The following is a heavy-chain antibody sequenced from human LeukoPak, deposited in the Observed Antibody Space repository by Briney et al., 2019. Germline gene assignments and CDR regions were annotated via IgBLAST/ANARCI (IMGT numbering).Heavy chain of an antibody. J-gene: IGHJ4*02. CDR2: ISLDGNNE. CDR1: GFTFRNYY. V-gene: IGHV3-30-3*01. Sequence: GGSLRLSCAASGFTFRNYYMHWVRQAPGKGLEWVAVISLDGNNEYYADSVKGRSSLSRDNSVNTLYLQLNSLRTEDTAMYYCASNVHGYSYAFFDYWGQGTLVTVST. CDR3: ASNVHGYSYAFFDY. D-gene: IGHD5-18*01.